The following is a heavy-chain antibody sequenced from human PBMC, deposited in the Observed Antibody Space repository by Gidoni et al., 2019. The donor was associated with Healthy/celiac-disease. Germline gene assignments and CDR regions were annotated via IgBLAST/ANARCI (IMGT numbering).Heavy chain of an antibody. CDR3: ARGMKRFDY. Sequence: EVQLVDSVGGLFQPGGSLRLSCAASGFTFSSYWMSWVRQAPGKGLEGVANIKKDGSEKYYVDSVKGRCTIARDNAKNSLDPQMKSLRAEDTAVYYCARGMKRFDYWSQGTLVTVSS. D-gene: IGHD2-8*01. CDR1: GFTFSSYW. V-gene: IGHV3-7*01. J-gene: IGHJ4*02. CDR2: IKKDGSEK.